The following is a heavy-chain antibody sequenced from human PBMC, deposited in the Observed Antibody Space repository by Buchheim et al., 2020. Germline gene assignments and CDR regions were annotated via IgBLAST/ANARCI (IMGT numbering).Heavy chain of an antibody. CDR2: IYDSGST. D-gene: IGHD3-9*01. V-gene: IGHV4-59*13. CDR1: GGSISTSY. Sequence: QVQLQESGPGLVEPSETLSLTCTVSGGSISTSYWSWIRQPPGKGLEWIGYIYDSGSTNYNPSLKSRVTISVDTSKSQFSPELNSVTAADTAVYFCAKLRFYDVLTGYSQVFYVDSWGQGTL. J-gene: IGHJ4*02. CDR3: AKLRFYDVLTGYSQVFYVDS.